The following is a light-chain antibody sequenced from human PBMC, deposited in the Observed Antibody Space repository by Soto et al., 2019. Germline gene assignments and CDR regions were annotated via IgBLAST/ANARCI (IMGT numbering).Light chain of an antibody. J-gene: IGKJ1*01. CDR1: QSISSW. CDR3: QQYNSYPGT. Sequence: DIQITPSPSTLFASVGGRVTIPLRASQSISSWLAWYQQKPGKAPKLLIYDASSLESGVPSRFSGSGSGTEFTLTISSLQPDDFATYYCQQYNSYPGTFGQGTKVDIK. V-gene: IGKV1-5*01. CDR2: DAS.